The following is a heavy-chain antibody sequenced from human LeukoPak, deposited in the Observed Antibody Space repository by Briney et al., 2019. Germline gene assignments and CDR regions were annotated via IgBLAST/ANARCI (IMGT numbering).Heavy chain of an antibody. V-gene: IGHV1-18*04. CDR3: ARVITMVRGPNRHFDY. CDR1: GYTFTSYG. J-gene: IGHJ4*02. CDR2: ISAYNGNT. D-gene: IGHD3-10*01. Sequence: GASVKVSCKASGYTFTSYGISWVRQAPGQGLEWMGWISAYNGNTNYAQKLQGRVTMTTDTSTSTAYMELRSLRFDDTAVYYCARVITMVRGPNRHFDYWGQGTLVTVSS.